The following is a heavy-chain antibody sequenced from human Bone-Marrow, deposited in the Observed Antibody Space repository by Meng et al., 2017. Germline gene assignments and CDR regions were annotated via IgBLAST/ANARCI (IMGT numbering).Heavy chain of an antibody. J-gene: IGHJ4*02. Sequence: GQLGEAGGRVGQPGRSLRLSCAAAGFTFSSYGMHWVRQDPGKGLEWVAVIWYDGSNKYYADSVKGRFTISRDNSKNTLYLQMNSLRAEDTAVYYCARDSGGGSYYFDYWGQGTLVTVSS. V-gene: IGHV3-33*01. CDR1: GFTFSSYG. CDR2: IWYDGSNK. CDR3: ARDSGGGSYYFDY. D-gene: IGHD1-26*01.